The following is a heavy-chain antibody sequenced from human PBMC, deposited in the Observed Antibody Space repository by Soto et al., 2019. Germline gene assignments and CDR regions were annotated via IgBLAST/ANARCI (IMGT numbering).Heavy chain of an antibody. CDR1: GGTFSSYT. J-gene: IGHJ6*02. V-gene: IGHV1-69*02. CDR2: IIPILGIA. CDR3: ARGPSTAMVIPYYYYGMDV. Sequence: SVKVSCKASGGTFSSYTISWVRQAPGQGLEWMGRIIPILGIANYAQKFQGRVTITADKSTSTAYMELSSLRSEDTAVYYCARGPSTAMVIPYYYYGMDVWGQGTTVTVSS. D-gene: IGHD5-18*01.